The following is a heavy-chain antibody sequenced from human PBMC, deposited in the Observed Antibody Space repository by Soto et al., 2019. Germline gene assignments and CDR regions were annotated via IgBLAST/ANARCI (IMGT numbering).Heavy chain of an antibody. Sequence: QVQLVESGGGVVQPGRSLRLSCAASGFTFSSYGMHWVRQAPGKGLEWVAVIWYDGSNKYYADSVKGRFTISRDNSKNTLDLQMNSLRAEDTAVYYCARQWGRRNWYFDLWGRGTLVTVSS. J-gene: IGHJ2*01. CDR2: IWYDGSNK. CDR3: ARQWGRRNWYFDL. D-gene: IGHD7-27*01. V-gene: IGHV3-33*01. CDR1: GFTFSSYG.